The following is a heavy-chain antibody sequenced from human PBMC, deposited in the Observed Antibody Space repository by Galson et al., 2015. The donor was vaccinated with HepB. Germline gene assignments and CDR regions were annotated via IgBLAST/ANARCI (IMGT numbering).Heavy chain of an antibody. CDR2: ISAYNGNT. J-gene: IGHJ4*02. Sequence: SVKVSCKASGNIFTTYGISWVRQAPGQGLEWMGWISAYNGNTNYAQKVQGRVSMTTDTSTSTAYMELKSLRSDDTAVYYCARGTSVGASTYSSSWLDYWGQGTLVTVSS. V-gene: IGHV1-18*04. CDR3: ARGTSVGASTYSSSWLDY. CDR1: GNIFTTYG. D-gene: IGHD6-13*01.